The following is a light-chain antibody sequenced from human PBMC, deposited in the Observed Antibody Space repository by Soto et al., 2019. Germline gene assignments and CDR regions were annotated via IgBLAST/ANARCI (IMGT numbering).Light chain of an antibody. CDR3: QQSYGTPLT. CDR1: QSISSY. J-gene: IGKJ1*01. CDR2: AAS. V-gene: IGKV1-39*01. Sequence: DIQMTQSPSSLSASVGDRVTITCRASQSISSYLNWYQQKPGKAPKLLIYAASSLQSGVPSRFSGSESGTDFTLTINSLQPEDFGIYYCQQSYGTPLTFGQGTKVEIK.